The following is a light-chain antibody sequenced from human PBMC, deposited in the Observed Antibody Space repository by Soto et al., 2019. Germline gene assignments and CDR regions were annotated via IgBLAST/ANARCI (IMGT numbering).Light chain of an antibody. J-gene: IGKJ3*01. Sequence: DIQMTQSPYSLSAAVGDRVTIACRASQNINTYLNWYQQKPGKAPKLLIFDAASLQSGVPPRFSGGGSRTDFTLTITSLQPEDFATYYCQQTSSAPFTFGPGTKVDTK. CDR2: DAA. CDR1: QNINTY. CDR3: QQTSSAPFT. V-gene: IGKV1-39*01.